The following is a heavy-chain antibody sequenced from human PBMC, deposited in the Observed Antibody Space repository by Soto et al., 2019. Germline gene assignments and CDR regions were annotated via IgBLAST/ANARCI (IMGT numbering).Heavy chain of an antibody. CDR1: GFTFSDYY. CDR2: ISSTISYT. CDR3: ARYIYGYVDY. J-gene: IGHJ4*02. Sequence: GGSLRLSCAASGFTFSDYYMSWIRQAPGKGLEWVSYISSTISYTHYADSVKGRFAISRDNAKNSPYLQMNSLRAEDTAVYYCARYIYGYVDYWGQGTLVTVSS. D-gene: IGHD5-18*01. V-gene: IGHV3-11*06.